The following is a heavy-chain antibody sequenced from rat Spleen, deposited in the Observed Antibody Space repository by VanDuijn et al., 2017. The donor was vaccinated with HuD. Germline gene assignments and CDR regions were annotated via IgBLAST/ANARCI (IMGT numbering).Heavy chain of an antibody. V-gene: IGHV5-22*01. Sequence: EVQLVESGGGLVQPGRSMKLSCAASGFTFSNYDMAWVRQAPKKGLEWVASISYEGNTAFYGDSMNGRFTVSRDNAKSTLYLQMDSLRSEDTATYYCTRGGTGGFACWGQGTLVTVSS. CDR3: TRGGTGGFAC. CDR1: GFTFSNYD. D-gene: IGHD4-3*01. CDR2: ISYEGNTA. J-gene: IGHJ3*01.